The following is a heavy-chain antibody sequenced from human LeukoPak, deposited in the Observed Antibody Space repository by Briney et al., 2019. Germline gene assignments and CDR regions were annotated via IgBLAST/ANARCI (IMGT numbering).Heavy chain of an antibody. D-gene: IGHD2-15*01. Sequence: SQTLSLTCTVSGGSISSHYWSWIRQPPGKGLEWIGYIYYSGSTNYNPSLKSRVTTSVDTSKNQFSLKLSSVTAADTAVYYCARGKVAAPWYWFDPWGQGTLVTVSS. CDR2: IYYSGST. CDR1: GGSISSHY. V-gene: IGHV4-59*11. CDR3: ARGKVAAPWYWFDP. J-gene: IGHJ5*02.